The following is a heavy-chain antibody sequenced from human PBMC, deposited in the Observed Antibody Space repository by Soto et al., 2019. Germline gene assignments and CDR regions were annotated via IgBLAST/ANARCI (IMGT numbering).Heavy chain of an antibody. CDR1: GFTFSSYS. V-gene: IGHV3-21*01. CDR2: ISSSSSYI. J-gene: IGHJ4*02. CDR3: ARAASAPARYFDY. Sequence: GGSLRLSCAASGFTFSSYSMNWVRQAPGKGLEWVSSISSSSSYIYYADSVKGRFTISRDNAKNSLYLQMNSLRAEDTAVYYCARAASAPARYFDYWGQGTLVTVSS.